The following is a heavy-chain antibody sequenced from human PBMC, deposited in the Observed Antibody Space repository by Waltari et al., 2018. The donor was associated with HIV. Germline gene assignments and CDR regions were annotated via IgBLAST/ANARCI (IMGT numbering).Heavy chain of an antibody. Sequence: QVQLQESGPGLVKPSETLSLTCTVSGGSISSYSWSWIRQPPGKGLEWIGYIYYSGSTNYNPSLKSRVTISVDTSKNQFSLKLSSVTAADTAVYYCARAGKQLEEVFPTYYFDYWGQGTLVTVSS. J-gene: IGHJ4*02. CDR2: IYYSGST. D-gene: IGHD6-6*01. V-gene: IGHV4-59*01. CDR3: ARAGKQLEEVFPTYYFDY. CDR1: GGSISSYS.